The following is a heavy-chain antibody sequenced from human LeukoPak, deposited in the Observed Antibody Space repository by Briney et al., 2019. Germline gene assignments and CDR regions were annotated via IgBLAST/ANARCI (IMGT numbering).Heavy chain of an antibody. V-gene: IGHV1-18*01. Sequence: GASVKVSCKASGYTFTSYGISWVRQAPGQGLEWMGWISAYNGNTNYAQKLQGRVTMTTDTSTSTAYMELRGLRSDDTAVYYCASGAYCGGDCYPSDAFDIWGQGTMVTVSS. CDR2: ISAYNGNT. D-gene: IGHD2-21*02. CDR3: ASGAYCGGDCYPSDAFDI. J-gene: IGHJ3*02. CDR1: GYTFTSYG.